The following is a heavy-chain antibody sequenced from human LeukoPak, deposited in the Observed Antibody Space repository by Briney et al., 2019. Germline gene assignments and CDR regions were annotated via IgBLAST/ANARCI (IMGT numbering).Heavy chain of an antibody. CDR2: IYPGDSDT. CDR1: GYSFTSYW. Sequence: GESLKISCKGSGYSFTSYWIGWVRQMPGKGLEWMGIIYPGDSDTRYSPSFQGQVTISADKSISTAYLQWSSLKASDTAMYYCARVDMEPIHYYYYYMDVWGKGTTVTVSS. D-gene: IGHD5-12*01. CDR3: ARVDMEPIHYYYYYMDV. J-gene: IGHJ6*03. V-gene: IGHV5-51*01.